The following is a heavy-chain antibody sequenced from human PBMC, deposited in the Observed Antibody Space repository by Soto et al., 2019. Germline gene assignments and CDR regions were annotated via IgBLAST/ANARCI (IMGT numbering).Heavy chain of an antibody. D-gene: IGHD3-3*01. J-gene: IGHJ4*02. CDR3: ARATLRGLRGFDY. V-gene: IGHV4-59*06. CDR2: IYYSGST. Sequence: PSETLSLTCTVSGGSISSYYWSWIRQHPGKGLEWIGYIYYSGSTYYNPSLESRVTISVDTSKNQFSLKLSSVTAADTAVYYCARATLRGLRGFDYWGQGTLVTVSS. CDR1: GGSISSYY.